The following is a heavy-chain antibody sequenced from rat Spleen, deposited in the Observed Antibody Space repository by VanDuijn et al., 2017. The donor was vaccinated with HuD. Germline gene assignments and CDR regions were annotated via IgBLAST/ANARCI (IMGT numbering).Heavy chain of an antibody. CDR3: TRGGITFFDY. Sequence: EVQLVESGGGLVQPARSMKLSCAASGFTFSNYYMAWVRQAPTKGLEWVASISTSGDSTYYRDSVKGRFTISRDNAKSTLYLQMNSLRSEDTATYYCTRGGITFFDYWGQGVMVTVSS. CDR2: ISTSGDST. J-gene: IGHJ2*01. D-gene: IGHD1-4*01. CDR1: GFTFSNYY. V-gene: IGHV5-25*01.